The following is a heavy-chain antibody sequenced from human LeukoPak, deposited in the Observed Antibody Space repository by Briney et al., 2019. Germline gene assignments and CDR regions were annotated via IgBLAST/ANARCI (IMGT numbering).Heavy chain of an antibody. D-gene: IGHD6-6*01. J-gene: IGHJ4*02. CDR3: ARAGFEQLVPFPDY. CDR1: GYTFTGYY. V-gene: IGHV1-2*06. CDR2: INPNSGGT. Sequence: ASVKVSCKASGYTFTGYYMHWVRQAPGQGLEWMGRINPNSGGTNYAKKFQGRVTMTRDTSNSTAYMELSRLRSDDTAVYYCARAGFEQLVPFPDYWGQGTLVTVSS.